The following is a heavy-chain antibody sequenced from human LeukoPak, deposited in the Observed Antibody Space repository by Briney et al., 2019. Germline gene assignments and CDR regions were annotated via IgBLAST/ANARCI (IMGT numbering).Heavy chain of an antibody. CDR1: GYSISSGYY. J-gene: IGHJ5*02. D-gene: IGHD1-7*01. CDR2: IYYIGST. CDR3: ARVELPSGWFDP. V-gene: IGHV4-61*01. Sequence: SETLSLTCAVAGYSISSGYYWGWIRQPPGKGLEGIGYIYYIGSTNYNPSLKSRATISVDTSKNQSSLKLSSVTAADTAVYYCARVELPSGWFDPWGQGNLVTVSS.